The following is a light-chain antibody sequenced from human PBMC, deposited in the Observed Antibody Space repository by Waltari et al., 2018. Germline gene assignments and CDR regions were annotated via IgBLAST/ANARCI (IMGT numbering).Light chain of an antibody. CDR3: QSYDSSLSVV. Sequence: QSVLTPPPSVSGAPGPRVTISCTGSSSTIGAGSDVPWYQQLPGTAPKLLIYGNSNRPSGVPDRFSGSKSGTSASLAITGLQAEDEADYYCQSYDSSLSVVFGGGTKLTVL. J-gene: IGLJ2*01. CDR1: SSTIGAGSD. V-gene: IGLV1-40*01. CDR2: GNS.